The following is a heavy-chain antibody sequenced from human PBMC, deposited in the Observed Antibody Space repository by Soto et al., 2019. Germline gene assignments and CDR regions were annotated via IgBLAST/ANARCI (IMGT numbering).Heavy chain of an antibody. CDR1: GGSVSSGSYY. Sequence: QVQLQESGPGLVKPSETLSLTCTVSGGSVSSGSYYWSWIRQPPGKGLEWIGYIYYSGSTNYNPSLKSRVTISVDTSKNQFSLKLSSVTAADTAVYYCARGITPHYYYDSSGYYYGSGVNYWFDPWGQGTLVTVSS. CDR2: IYYSGST. CDR3: ARGITPHYYYDSSGYYYGSGVNYWFDP. D-gene: IGHD3-22*01. J-gene: IGHJ5*02. V-gene: IGHV4-61*01.